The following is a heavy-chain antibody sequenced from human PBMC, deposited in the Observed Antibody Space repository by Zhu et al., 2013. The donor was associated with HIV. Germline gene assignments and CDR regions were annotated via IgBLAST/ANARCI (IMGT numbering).Heavy chain of an antibody. CDR3: ASRYCSGGSCGGDY. Sequence: EVQLVESGGGLVQPGGSLRLSCAASGFTFSTYSMNWVRQAPGKGLEWVSYITSSSNTIYYADSVKGRFTTSRDNAKNSLYLQMNSLRAEDAAVYYCASRYCSGGSCGGDYWGQGTLVTVSS. D-gene: IGHD2-15*01. V-gene: IGHV3-48*04. CDR2: ITSSSNTI. CDR1: GFTFSTYS. J-gene: IGHJ4*02.